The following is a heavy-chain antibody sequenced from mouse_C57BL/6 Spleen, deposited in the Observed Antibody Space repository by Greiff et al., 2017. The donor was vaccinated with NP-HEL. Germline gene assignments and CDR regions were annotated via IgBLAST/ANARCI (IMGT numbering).Heavy chain of an antibody. CDR3: ARWGPYDYGDGYAMDY. D-gene: IGHD2-4*01. CDR1: GYTFTSYD. Sequence: QVQLQQSGPELVKPGASVKLSCKASGYTFTSYDINWVKQRPGQGLEWIGWIYPRDGSTKYNEKFKGKATLTLDQSSSTAYMELHSLTSEDSAVYFCARWGPYDYGDGYAMDYWGQGTSVTVSS. V-gene: IGHV1-85*01. J-gene: IGHJ4*01. CDR2: IYPRDGST.